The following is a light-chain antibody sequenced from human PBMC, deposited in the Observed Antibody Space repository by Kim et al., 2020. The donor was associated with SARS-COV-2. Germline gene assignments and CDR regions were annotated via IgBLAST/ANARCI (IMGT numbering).Light chain of an antibody. Sequence: SPGERVTLVSSASQSISSSYLAWYQQKTGQAPSLLIYGASSRGTGIPDRFSGSGSGTEFTLTISRLEPEDFAVYYCQQYGSSRWAFGQGTTVDIK. CDR2: GAS. CDR3: QQYGSSRWA. CDR1: QSISSSY. V-gene: IGKV3-20*01. J-gene: IGKJ1*01.